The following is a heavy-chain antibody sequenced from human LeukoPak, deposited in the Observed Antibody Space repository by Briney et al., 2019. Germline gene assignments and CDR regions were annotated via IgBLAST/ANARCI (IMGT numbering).Heavy chain of an antibody. Sequence: ASVTVSCKASGYTFTDYYMHWVRQAPGQGLEWMGRINPNSGGTNYAQKFQGRVTMTRDTSISTAYMELSRLRSDDTAAYYCARHVYCRSTSCSYYYYYMDVWGKGTTVTVSS. J-gene: IGHJ6*03. D-gene: IGHD2-2*01. CDR3: ARHVYCRSTSCSYYYYYMDV. CDR2: INPNSGGT. V-gene: IGHV1-2*06. CDR1: GYTFTDYY.